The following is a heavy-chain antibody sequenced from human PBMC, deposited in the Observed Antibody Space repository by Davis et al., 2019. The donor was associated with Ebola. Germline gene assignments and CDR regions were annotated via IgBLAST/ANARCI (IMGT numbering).Heavy chain of an antibody. J-gene: IGHJ5*02. D-gene: IGHD5-12*01. CDR1: GFTFSSYA. CDR2: ISRSVGST. Sequence: GESLKISCAASGFTFSSYAMSWVRQAPGKGLEWVSVISRSVGSTYYSDSVKGRFTISRDNSKNTLYLQMNSLRAEDTAVYYCAKDSRVATIWGWFDPWGQGTLVTVSS. V-gene: IGHV3-23*01. CDR3: AKDSRVATIWGWFDP.